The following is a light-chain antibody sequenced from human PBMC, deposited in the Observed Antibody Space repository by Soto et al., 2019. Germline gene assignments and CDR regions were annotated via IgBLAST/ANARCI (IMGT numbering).Light chain of an antibody. CDR1: SSNIGAGYD. CDR2: SNN. Sequence: QSVLTQPPSVSGAPGQRVTISCTGSSSNIGAGYDVHWYQQLPRTAPKLLIYSNNNRSSGVPDRFSGSRSGTSASLAITGLQPEDEADYYCQSYDGGLGVSKIFGGGTKLTVL. V-gene: IGLV1-40*01. CDR3: QSYDGGLGVSKI. J-gene: IGLJ2*01.